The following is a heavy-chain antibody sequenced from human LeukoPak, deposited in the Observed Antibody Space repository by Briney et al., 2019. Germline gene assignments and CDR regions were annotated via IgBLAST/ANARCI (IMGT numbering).Heavy chain of an antibody. CDR2: IYYSGST. Sequence: SQTLSLTCTVSGGSISSGGYYWTWIRQHPGKGLEWIGYIYYSGSTYYNPSLKSRLTMSVDTSKNQFSLKLSSVTAADTGVYYCAGGAVRGVMDFDYWGQGTLVSVSS. D-gene: IGHD3-10*01. J-gene: IGHJ4*02. CDR1: GGSISSGGYY. CDR3: AGGAVRGVMDFDY. V-gene: IGHV4-31*03.